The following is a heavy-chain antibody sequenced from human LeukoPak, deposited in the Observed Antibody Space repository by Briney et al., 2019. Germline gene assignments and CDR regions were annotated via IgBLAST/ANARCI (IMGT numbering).Heavy chain of an antibody. V-gene: IGHV3-9*01. CDR2: ISWNSGSI. CDR3: ATPLDSTTWYVFDY. D-gene: IGHD6-13*01. CDR1: GFTFDDYA. Sequence: PGRSLRLSCAASGFTFDDYAMRWVRQAPGKGLEWVSGISWNSGSIGYADSVKGRFTISRDNAKNSLYLQMNSLRAEDTAVYYCATPLDSTTWYVFDYWGQGTLVTVSS. J-gene: IGHJ4*02.